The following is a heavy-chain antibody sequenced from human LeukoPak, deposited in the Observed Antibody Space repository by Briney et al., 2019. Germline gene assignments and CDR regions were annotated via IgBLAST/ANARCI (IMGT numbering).Heavy chain of an antibody. V-gene: IGHV1-2*02. CDR3: ARSLKRWLSLYYFDY. J-gene: IGHJ4*02. Sequence: ASVKVSCKASGYTFTGYYMHWVRQAPGQGLEWMGWINPNSGGTNYAQKFQGRVTMTRDTSISTAYMELSRLRSDGTAVYYCARSLKRWLSLYYFDYWGQGTLVTVSS. D-gene: IGHD5-24*01. CDR1: GYTFTGYY. CDR2: INPNSGGT.